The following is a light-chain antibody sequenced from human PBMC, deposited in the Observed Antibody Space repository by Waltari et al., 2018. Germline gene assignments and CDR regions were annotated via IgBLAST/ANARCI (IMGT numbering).Light chain of an antibody. V-gene: IGLV2-14*03. CDR2: DVS. J-gene: IGLJ1*01. Sequence: QSALTQPASVSGSPGQSITISCTGTSSDIGSFNYVSWYQQYPGKAPKLIIFDVSNRSSGISDRFSGSNSGNTASLTISGLQAEDDADYICTSYTTTDTLYVFGTGTQVTVL. CDR1: SSDIGSFNY. CDR3: TSYTTTDTLYV.